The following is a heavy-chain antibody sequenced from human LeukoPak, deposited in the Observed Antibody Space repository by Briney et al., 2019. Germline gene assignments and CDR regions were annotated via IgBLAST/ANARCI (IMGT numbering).Heavy chain of an antibody. CDR3: ARRRGTADY. D-gene: IGHD3-10*01. CDR2: IYHSGNT. CDR1: GYTITSGYY. Sequence: SETLSLTCKVSGYTITSGYYWGWIRQPPGKRLEWIGSIYHSGNTYYNSSLTSRVTISLDTSKNQFSLKLSSVTAADTAVYYCARRRGTADYWGQGTLVTVSS. J-gene: IGHJ4*02. V-gene: IGHV4-38-2*02.